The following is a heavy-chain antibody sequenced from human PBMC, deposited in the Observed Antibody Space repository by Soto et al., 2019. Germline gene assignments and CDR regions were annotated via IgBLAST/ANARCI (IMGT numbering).Heavy chain of an antibody. CDR2: ISYDGSNK. D-gene: IGHD3-3*01. CDR3: AREYDFWSGTPNYGMDV. J-gene: IGHJ6*02. CDR1: GFTFSSYA. Sequence: QVQLVESGGGVVQPGRSLRLSCAASGFTFSSYAMHWVRQAPGKGLEWVAVISYDGSNKYYADSVKGRFTISRDNSKNTLYLQMNSLRAEDTAVYYCAREYDFWSGTPNYGMDVWGQGTTVTVSS. V-gene: IGHV3-30-3*01.